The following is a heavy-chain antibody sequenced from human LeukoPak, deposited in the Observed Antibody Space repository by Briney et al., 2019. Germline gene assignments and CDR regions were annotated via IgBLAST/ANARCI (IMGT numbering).Heavy chain of an antibody. CDR1: GYSISSGYY. CDR2: IYHSGST. Sequence: SETLSLTCTVSGYSISSGYYWGWIRQPPGKGLEWIGSIYHSGSTYYNPSLKSRVTISVDTSKNQFSLKLSSVTAADTAVYYCARAQPTITMIVVVIKQVKNWFDPWGQGTLVTVSS. J-gene: IGHJ5*02. D-gene: IGHD3-22*01. CDR3: ARAQPTITMIVVVIKQVKNWFDP. V-gene: IGHV4-38-2*02.